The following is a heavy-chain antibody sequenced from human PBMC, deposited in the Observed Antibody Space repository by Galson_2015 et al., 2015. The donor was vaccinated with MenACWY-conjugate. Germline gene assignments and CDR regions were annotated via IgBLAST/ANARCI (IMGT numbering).Heavy chain of an antibody. D-gene: IGHD3-3*01. CDR3: TTGRFWSGYYTFENSNYYYYYMDV. Sequence: SLRLSCAASGFTFSSAWMNWVRQAPGKGLEWVGRIKSKTDGGTTDYAAPVKGRFTISRDDSKNTLYLQMNSLKTEDTAVYYCTTGRFWSGYYTFENSNYYYYYMDVWGKGTTVTVSS. J-gene: IGHJ6*03. V-gene: IGHV3-15*07. CDR1: GFTFSSAW. CDR2: IKSKTDGGTT.